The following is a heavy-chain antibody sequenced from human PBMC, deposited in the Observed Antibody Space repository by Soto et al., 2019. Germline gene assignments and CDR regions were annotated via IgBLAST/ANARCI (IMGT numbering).Heavy chain of an antibody. J-gene: IGHJ4*02. Sequence: WGCLRLSCAASGFTFSSYGMHWVRQAPGKGLEWVAVIWYDGSNKYYADSVKGRFTISRDNSKNTLYLQMNSLRAEDTAVYYCARARFIRRAALDYWGQGTLVTVSS. D-gene: IGHD2-15*01. CDR3: ARARFIRRAALDY. V-gene: IGHV3-33*01. CDR1: GFTFSSYG. CDR2: IWYDGSNK.